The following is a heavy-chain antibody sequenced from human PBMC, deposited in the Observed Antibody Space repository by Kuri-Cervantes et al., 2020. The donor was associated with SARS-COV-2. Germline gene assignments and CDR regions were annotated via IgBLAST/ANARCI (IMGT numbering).Heavy chain of an antibody. CDR3: AKDRVGVQDF. CDR1: GFTFSSYD. V-gene: IGHV3-13*05. Sequence: GESLKISCAASGFTFSSYDMHWVRQATGKGLEWVSAIGTAGDPYYPGSVKGRFTISRDNSQNTLYLHMKSLRSEDTAMYYCAKDRVGVQDFWGQGTLVTVSS. D-gene: IGHD2-21*01. CDR2: IGTAGDP. J-gene: IGHJ4*02.